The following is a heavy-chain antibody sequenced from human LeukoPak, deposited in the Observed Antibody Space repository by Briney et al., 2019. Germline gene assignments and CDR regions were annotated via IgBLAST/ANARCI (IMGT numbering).Heavy chain of an antibody. CDR2: FFLKGST. J-gene: IGHJ4*02. CDR3: ARSRVVGGTRSEFDY. Sequence: SSETLSLTCTVSGYSITSAYYWGWIRQPPGKGLEWIGSFFLKGSTYYNPSLKSRVTISVDTSKNQFSLKLSSVTAADTAVYYCARSRVVGGTRSEFDYWGQGTLVTVSS. V-gene: IGHV4-38-2*02. CDR1: GYSITSAYY. D-gene: IGHD1-26*01.